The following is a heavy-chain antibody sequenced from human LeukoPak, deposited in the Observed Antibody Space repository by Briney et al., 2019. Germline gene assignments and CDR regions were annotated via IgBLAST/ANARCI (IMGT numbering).Heavy chain of an antibody. CDR2: IYHSGST. V-gene: IGHV4-39*07. CDR1: GGSISSSSYY. J-gene: IGHJ5*02. CDR3: ARDSSLSDWFDP. Sequence: SETLSLTCTVSGGSISSSSYYWGWIRQPPGKGLEWIGSIYHSGSTYYNPSLKSRVTISVDTSKNQFSLKLSSVTAADTAVYYCARDSSLSDWFDPWGQGTLVTVSS.